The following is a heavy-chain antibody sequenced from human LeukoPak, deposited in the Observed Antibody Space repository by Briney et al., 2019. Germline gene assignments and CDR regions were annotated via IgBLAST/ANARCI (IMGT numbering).Heavy chain of an antibody. Sequence: GRSLRLSCAASGFAFSRYGMHWVRQAPGKGLEGVALISHDGTNKNHADSVKGRFTISRDNSNNTLYLQMSSLRAEDTAVYYCVKDFGAFDIWGQGTMVTVSS. V-gene: IGHV3-30*18. CDR2: ISHDGTNK. J-gene: IGHJ3*02. CDR3: VKDFGAFDI. CDR1: GFAFSRYG. D-gene: IGHD3-10*01.